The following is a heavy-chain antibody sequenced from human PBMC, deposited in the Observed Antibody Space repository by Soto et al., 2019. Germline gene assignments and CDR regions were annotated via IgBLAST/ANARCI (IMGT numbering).Heavy chain of an antibody. CDR3: ARASIAAGHSFDP. CDR1: GGSVSSGSYY. D-gene: IGHD6-13*01. Sequence: SETLSLTCTVSGGSVSSGSYYWSWIRQPPGKGLEWIGYIYYSGSTNYNPSLKSRVSISVDTSKNQFSLKLNSVTAADTAVYYCARASIAAGHSFDPWGQGTLVTVSS. CDR2: IYYSGST. V-gene: IGHV4-61*01. J-gene: IGHJ5*02.